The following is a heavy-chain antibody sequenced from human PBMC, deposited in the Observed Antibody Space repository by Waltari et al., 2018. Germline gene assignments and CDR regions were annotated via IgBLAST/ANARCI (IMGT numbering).Heavy chain of an antibody. CDR1: GGTFSSYA. D-gene: IGHD2-2*01. CDR2: IIPIFGKA. Sequence: QVQLVQSGAEVKKPGSSVKVSCKASGGTFSSYAISWVRQAPGQGLEWMGGIIPIFGKANYAQKCQGRVTITTDESTSTAYMELSSLRSEDTAVYYCARAAPYCSSTSCHHFDYWGQGTLVTVSS. J-gene: IGHJ4*02. CDR3: ARAAPYCSSTSCHHFDY. V-gene: IGHV1-69*05.